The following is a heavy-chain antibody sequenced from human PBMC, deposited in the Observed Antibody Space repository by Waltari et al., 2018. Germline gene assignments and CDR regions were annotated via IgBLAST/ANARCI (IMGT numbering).Heavy chain of an antibody. CDR2: IYTSGST. V-gene: IGHV4-4*07. CDR1: GGSISSYS. D-gene: IGHD6-13*01. CDR3: ARVKGQQLVSAFDI. J-gene: IGHJ3*02. Sequence: QVQLQESGPGLVTPSETLSLTCTVSGGSISSYSWSWIRQPAGKGLEWIGRIYTSGSTNYNPSLKSRVTMSVDTSKNQFSLKLSSVTAADTAVYYCARVKGQQLVSAFDIWGQGTMVTVSS.